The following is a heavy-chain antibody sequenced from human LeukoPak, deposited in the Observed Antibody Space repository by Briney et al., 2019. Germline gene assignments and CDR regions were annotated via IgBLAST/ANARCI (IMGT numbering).Heavy chain of an antibody. CDR1: GGSISNLN. CDR2: IYTTGST. Sequence: NPSETLSLTCMVSGGSISNLNWGWIRQPAGKGLEWIGRIYTTGSTNSNPSLKSRVTMSVDTSKNQFSLKLNSVTAADTAVYYCTRQIGGAFDIWGQGTMVTVSS. V-gene: IGHV4-4*07. J-gene: IGHJ3*02. CDR3: TRQIGGAFDI.